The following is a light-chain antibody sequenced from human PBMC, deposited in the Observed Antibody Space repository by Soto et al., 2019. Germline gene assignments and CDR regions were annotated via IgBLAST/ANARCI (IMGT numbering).Light chain of an antibody. CDR1: SCDVGGYDY. V-gene: IGLV2-14*03. CDR2: DVS. J-gene: IGLJ2*01. Sequence: QSALTQPASVSGTPGQSITISCTGTSCDVGGYDYVSCYQQYPGKAPKLMIYDVSHRPSGVSNRFSGSKSGNTASLTICGLQAEDEADYYCSSYEGSRTRVVFGGGTKLTVL. CDR3: SSYEGSRTRVV.